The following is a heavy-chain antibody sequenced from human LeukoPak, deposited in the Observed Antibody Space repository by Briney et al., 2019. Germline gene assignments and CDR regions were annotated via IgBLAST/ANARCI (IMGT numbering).Heavy chain of an antibody. J-gene: IGHJ6*03. CDR3: ARAVGYCSGGSCYSYYYYYMDV. D-gene: IGHD2-15*01. V-gene: IGHV4-61*02. Sequence: SETLSLTCTVSGGSISSGSYYWSWIQQPAGKGLEWIGRIYTSGSTNYNPSLKSRVTISVDTSKNQFSLKLSSVTAADTAVYYCARAVGYCSGGSCYSYYYYYMDVWGKGTTVTVSS. CDR2: IYTSGST. CDR1: GGSISSGSYY.